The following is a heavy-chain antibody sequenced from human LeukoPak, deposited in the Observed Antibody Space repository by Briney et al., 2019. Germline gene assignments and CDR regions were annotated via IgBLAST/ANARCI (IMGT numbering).Heavy chain of an antibody. V-gene: IGHV4-34*01. CDR2: ITHSGST. Sequence: SETLSLTCAVYGGSFSGYYWTWIRQPPGRGLEWVGEITHSGSTNYNPSLKSRVTISIDTSKNQFSLKLSSVTAADTAVYYCARHGLVAARHAFDIWGQGTMVTVSS. D-gene: IGHD6-6*01. J-gene: IGHJ3*02. CDR3: ARHGLVAARHAFDI. CDR1: GGSFSGYY.